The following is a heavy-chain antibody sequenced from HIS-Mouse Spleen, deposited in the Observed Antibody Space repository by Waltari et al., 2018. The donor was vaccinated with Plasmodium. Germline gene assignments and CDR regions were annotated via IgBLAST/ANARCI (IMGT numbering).Heavy chain of an antibody. CDR2: ISSSSSYI. Sequence: EVQLVEPGGGLVKPGGSLRLYCAASGFTFSRYTMTWVRQAPGKGLEWVSSISSSSSYIYYADSVKGRFTISRDNAKNSLYLQMNSLRAEDTAVYYCARDPPLSITGDLDAFDIWGQGTMVTVSS. D-gene: IGHD7-27*01. CDR3: ARDPPLSITGDLDAFDI. V-gene: IGHV3-21*01. J-gene: IGHJ3*02. CDR1: GFTFSRYT.